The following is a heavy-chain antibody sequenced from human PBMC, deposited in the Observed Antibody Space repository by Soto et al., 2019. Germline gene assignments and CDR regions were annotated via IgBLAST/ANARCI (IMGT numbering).Heavy chain of an antibody. CDR1: GGTFSSYA. J-gene: IGHJ6*02. CDR2: IIPIFGTA. CDR3: ARAPRGDWFHGDYYYGMDV. D-gene: IGHD2-21*01. Sequence: ASVKVSCKASGGTFSSYAISWVRQAPGQGLEWMGGIIPIFGTANYAQKFQGRVTITADKSTSTAYMELSSLSSEDTAVYYCARAPRGDWFHGDYYYGMDVWDQGTTVTVSS. V-gene: IGHV1-69*06.